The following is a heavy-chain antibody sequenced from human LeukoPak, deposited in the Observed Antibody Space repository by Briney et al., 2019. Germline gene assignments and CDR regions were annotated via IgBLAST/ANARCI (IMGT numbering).Heavy chain of an antibody. D-gene: IGHD3-10*01. CDR3: AIMVRGVTGAFDI. Sequence: ASVKVSCKASGYTFTGYYMHWVRQAPGQGLEWMGWINPNSGGTNYAQKFQGRVTMTRDTSISTAYMELSSLRSEDTAVYYCAIMVRGVTGAFDIWGQGTMVTVSS. CDR1: GYTFTGYY. CDR2: INPNSGGT. V-gene: IGHV1-2*02. J-gene: IGHJ3*02.